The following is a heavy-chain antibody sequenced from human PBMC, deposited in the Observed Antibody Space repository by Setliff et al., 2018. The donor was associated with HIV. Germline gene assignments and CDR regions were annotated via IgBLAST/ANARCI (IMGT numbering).Heavy chain of an antibody. J-gene: IGHJ4*02. Sequence: SETPSLTCTVSGGSISSSSYYWGWIRQPPGKGLEWIGSIYYSGSTYYNPSLKSRVTISVDTSKNQFSLKLSSVTAADTAVYYCASTGYSSGWSFDYWGQGTLVTVSS. CDR2: IYYSGST. D-gene: IGHD6-19*01. CDR3: ASTGYSSGWSFDY. V-gene: IGHV4-39*07. CDR1: GGSISSSSYY.